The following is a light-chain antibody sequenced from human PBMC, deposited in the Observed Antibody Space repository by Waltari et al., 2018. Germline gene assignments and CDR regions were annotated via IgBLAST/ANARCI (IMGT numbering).Light chain of an antibody. V-gene: IGKV2-30*02. Sequence: DVVLTQTPLSLPVTLGQPASISCRSSQSLAHSGGNTYLNWVHQRPGQSPRRLIYKVSKRDSGVPDRFSGSGSGTDFTLTIIRMEAEDVGVYYCMQGSRWPPWTCGQWTKLEIK. J-gene: IGKJ1*01. CDR2: KVS. CDR3: MQGSRWPPWT. CDR1: QSLAHSGGNTY.